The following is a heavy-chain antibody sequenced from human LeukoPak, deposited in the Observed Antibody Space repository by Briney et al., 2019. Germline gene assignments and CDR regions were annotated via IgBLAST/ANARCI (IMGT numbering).Heavy chain of an antibody. V-gene: IGHV3-53*01. CDR1: GFTVSTNY. CDR3: ARVPYGGSSGS. Sequence: GGSLRLSCAASGFTVSTNYMTWVRQAPGKGLEWVSVIYSSGSTYYADSVKGRFTISRDNSKNTLYLQMNSLRAEDTAVYYCARVPYGGSSGSWDQGTLVTVSS. CDR2: IYSSGST. J-gene: IGHJ5*02. D-gene: IGHD2-15*01.